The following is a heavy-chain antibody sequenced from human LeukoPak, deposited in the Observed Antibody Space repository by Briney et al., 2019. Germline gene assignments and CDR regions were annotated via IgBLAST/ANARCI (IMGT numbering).Heavy chain of an antibody. CDR1: GGTFSSCA. V-gene: IGHV1-69*04. CDR2: TIPSLDVA. D-gene: IGHD2-15*01. CDR3: VYCSGGSCFASSWFDP. Sequence: SVKVSCKASGGTFSSCAISWVRQAPGQGLEWMGRTIPSLDVANYAQKFQGRVTITAYKSTSTVYMELSSLKSEDTAVYYCVYCSGGSCFASSWFDPWGQGTLVTVSS. J-gene: IGHJ5*02.